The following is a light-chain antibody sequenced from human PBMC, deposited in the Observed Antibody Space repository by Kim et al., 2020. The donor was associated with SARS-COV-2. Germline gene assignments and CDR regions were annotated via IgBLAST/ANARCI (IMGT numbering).Light chain of an antibody. CDR3: SSYTSSSSYV. Sequence: GQGSTISCTGTSSDVGGYNYVSWYQQHPGKAPKLMIYDVSNRPSGVSNRFSGSKSGNTASLTISGLQAEDEADYYCSSYTSSSSYVFGTGTKVTVL. J-gene: IGLJ1*01. CDR2: DVS. CDR1: SSDVGGYNY. V-gene: IGLV2-14*03.